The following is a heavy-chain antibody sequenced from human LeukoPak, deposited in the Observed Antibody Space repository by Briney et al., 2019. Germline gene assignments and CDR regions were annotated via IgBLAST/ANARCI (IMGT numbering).Heavy chain of an antibody. Sequence: GGSLRLSCVVSGFSVSNNYIIWVRQAPGNGLERVSFIYGDGRTSHSASVRGRFTISRDNSKNIVSLQMNNLRAEDTAVYYCARGRGLGVVSPYFDYWGQGTLVTVSS. CDR1: GFSVSNNY. V-gene: IGHV3-53*01. CDR3: ARGRGLGVVSPYFDY. CDR2: IYGDGRT. J-gene: IGHJ4*02. D-gene: IGHD3-3*01.